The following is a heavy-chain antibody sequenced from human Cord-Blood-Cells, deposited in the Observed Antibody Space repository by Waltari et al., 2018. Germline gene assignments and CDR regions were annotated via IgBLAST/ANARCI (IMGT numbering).Heavy chain of an antibody. V-gene: IGHV4-34*01. CDR1: GGSFSGYY. Sequence: QVQLQQWGAGLLKPSETLSLTCAVYGGSFSGYYWSWIRQPPGKGLEGIGEINHSGSTNYNPSLKSRVTISVDTSKNQFSLKLSSVTAADTAVYYCARGTGQSIAARYFDYWGQGTLVTVSS. D-gene: IGHD6-6*01. CDR3: ARGTGQSIAARYFDY. J-gene: IGHJ4*02. CDR2: INHSGST.